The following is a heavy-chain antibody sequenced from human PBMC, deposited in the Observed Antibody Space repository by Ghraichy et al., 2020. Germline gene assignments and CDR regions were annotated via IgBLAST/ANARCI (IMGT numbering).Heavy chain of an antibody. CDR1: GGSFSGYY. CDR3: ARDLYSSGWGIDY. CDR2: INHSGST. Sequence: SETLSLTCAVYGGSFSGYYWNWIRQPPGKGLEWIGEINHSGSTNYNPSLKSRVTISVDTSKNQFSLKLSSVTAADTAVYYCARDLYSSGWGIDYWGQGTLVTVSS. V-gene: IGHV4-34*01. D-gene: IGHD6-19*01. J-gene: IGHJ4*02.